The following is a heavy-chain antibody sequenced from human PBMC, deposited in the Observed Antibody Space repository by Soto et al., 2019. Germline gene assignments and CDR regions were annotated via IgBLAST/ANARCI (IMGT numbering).Heavy chain of an antibody. D-gene: IGHD6-13*01. J-gene: IGHJ6*02. V-gene: IGHV3-23*01. CDR1: GFTFSSYA. CDR2: ISGSGGST. Sequence: PGGSLRLSCAASGFTFSSYAMSWVRQAPGKGLEWVSAISGSGGSTYYADSVKGRFTISRDNSKNTLYLQMNSLRAEDTAVYYCAKAPWYSSTHYYYYGMDVWGQGTTVTVSS. CDR3: AKAPWYSSTHYYYYGMDV.